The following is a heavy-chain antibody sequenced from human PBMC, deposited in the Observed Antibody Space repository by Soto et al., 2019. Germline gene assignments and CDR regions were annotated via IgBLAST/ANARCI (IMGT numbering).Heavy chain of an antibody. D-gene: IGHD5-18*01. Sequence: SETLALTCAACSESLGYHYWAWILQSPDKGPEWIGEVHPSGSTDYNPSLKSRLTLSLDTSKNQFSLKVASVTAADTAVYFCARGKPSGYRFGPRNFFYYGLDVWGPGTTVTVSS. CDR2: VHPSGST. V-gene: IGHV4-34*01. CDR1: SESLGYHY. CDR3: ARGKPSGYRFGPRNFFYYGLDV. J-gene: IGHJ6*02.